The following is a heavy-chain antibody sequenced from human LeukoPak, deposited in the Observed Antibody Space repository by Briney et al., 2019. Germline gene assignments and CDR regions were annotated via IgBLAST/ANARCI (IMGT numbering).Heavy chain of an antibody. Sequence: ASVKVSCKASGYTFTSYGISWVRQAPGQGLEWMGWINFYNGNIDYAQKLQGRVTMTTDTSTSTAYMELRSLRSDDTAVYHCARVGDILTGYPYYFDYWGQGTLVTVSS. V-gene: IGHV1-18*01. CDR1: GYTFTSYG. J-gene: IGHJ4*02. CDR3: ARVGDILTGYPYYFDY. CDR2: INFYNGNI. D-gene: IGHD3-9*01.